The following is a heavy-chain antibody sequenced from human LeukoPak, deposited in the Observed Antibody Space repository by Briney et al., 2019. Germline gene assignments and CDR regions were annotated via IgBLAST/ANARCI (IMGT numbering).Heavy chain of an antibody. V-gene: IGHV4-31*03. D-gene: IGHD4-4*01. CDR2: IYYSGST. J-gene: IGHJ4*02. Sequence: PPETLSLTCTVSGGSISSGGYYWSWIRQHPGKGLEWIGYIYYSGSTYYNPSLKSRVTISVDTSKNQFSLKLSSVTAADTAVYYCARAFGSNYADYFDYWGQGTLVTVSS. CDR1: GGSISSGGYY. CDR3: ARAFGSNYADYFDY.